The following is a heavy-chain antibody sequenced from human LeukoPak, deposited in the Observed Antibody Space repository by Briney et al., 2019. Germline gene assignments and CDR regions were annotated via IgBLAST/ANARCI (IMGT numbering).Heavy chain of an antibody. V-gene: IGHV4-39*07. CDR1: GGSISSSSYY. CDR3: ARDCLGYCSSTSSPNYYGMDV. J-gene: IGHJ6*02. CDR2: IYYSGST. D-gene: IGHD2-2*01. Sequence: KPSETLSLTCTVSGGSISSSSYYWGWIRQPPGKGLEWIGSIYYSGSTYYNPSLKSRVTMSVDTSKNQFSLKLSSVTAADTAVYYCARDCLGYCSSTSSPNYYGMDVWGQGTTVTVS.